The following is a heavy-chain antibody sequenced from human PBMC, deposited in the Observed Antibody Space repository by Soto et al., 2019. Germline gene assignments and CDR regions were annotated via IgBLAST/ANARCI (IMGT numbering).Heavy chain of an antibody. J-gene: IGHJ4*02. V-gene: IGHV4-61*01. CDR3: ARDSFPGYSSSWYDY. D-gene: IGHD6-13*01. CDR1: GGSVSSGSYY. Sequence: SETLSLTCTVSGGSVSSGSYYWSWIRQPPGKGLEWIGYIYYSGSTNYNPSLKSRVTISVDTSKNQSSLKLSSVTAADTAVYYCARDSFPGYSSSWYDYWGQGTLVTVSS. CDR2: IYYSGST.